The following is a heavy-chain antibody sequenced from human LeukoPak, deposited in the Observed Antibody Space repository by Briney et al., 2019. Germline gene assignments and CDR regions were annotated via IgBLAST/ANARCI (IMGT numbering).Heavy chain of an antibody. J-gene: IGHJ5*01. CDR1: GNSFTTNL. Sequence: GAALKTSCRGFGNSFTTNLIGWGRQIPGKGLGWGGIIYHGESKTRYSRSFRGQVTIPDKKPIRPPYLRWSSREASDTACYYLGRLPGQGSSIESWGHGTLVSVS. V-gene: IGHV5-51*01. CDR2: IYHGESKT. D-gene: IGHD3-10*01. CDR3: GRLPGQGSSIES.